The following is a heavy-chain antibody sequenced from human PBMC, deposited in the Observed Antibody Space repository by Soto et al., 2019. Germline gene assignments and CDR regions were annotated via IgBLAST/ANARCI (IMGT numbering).Heavy chain of an antibody. CDR1: GFTVSSNY. D-gene: IGHD1-26*01. V-gene: IGHV3-53*01. CDR3: ARVKVGASTDAFDI. Sequence: PGGSLRLSCAASGFTVSSNYMSWVRQAPGKGLEWVSVIYSGGSTYYADSVKGRFTISRDNSKNTLYLQMNSLRAEDTAVYYCARVKVGASTDAFDIWGQGTMVTVSS. CDR2: IYSGGST. J-gene: IGHJ3*02.